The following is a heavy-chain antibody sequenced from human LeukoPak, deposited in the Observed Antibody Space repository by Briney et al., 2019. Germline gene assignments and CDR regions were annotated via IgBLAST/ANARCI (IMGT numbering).Heavy chain of an antibody. CDR1: GFTFGDYA. Sequence: GGSLRLSCTASGFTFGDYAMSWFRQAPGKGLEWVGSIRSKAYGGTTEYAASVKGRFTISRDDSKSIAYLQMNSLKTEDTAVYYCTRAGVAYCSSTSCYHDWFDPWGQGTLVTVSS. J-gene: IGHJ5*02. CDR2: IRSKAYGGTT. CDR3: TRAGVAYCSSTSCYHDWFDP. V-gene: IGHV3-49*03. D-gene: IGHD2-2*01.